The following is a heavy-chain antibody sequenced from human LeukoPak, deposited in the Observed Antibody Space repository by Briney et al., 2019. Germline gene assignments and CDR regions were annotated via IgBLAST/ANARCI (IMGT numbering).Heavy chain of an antibody. J-gene: IGHJ3*02. CDR3: AKSHYYDSSGSYGANAFDI. D-gene: IGHD3-22*01. V-gene: IGHV3-9*03. CDR1: GFTFDDYA. Sequence: PGGSLRLSCAASGFTFDDYAMHWVRQAPGKGLEWVSGISWNSGSIGYADSVKGRFTISRDNAKNSLYLQMNSLRAEDMALYYCAKSHYYDSSGSYGANAFDIWGQGTMVTVSS. CDR2: ISWNSGSI.